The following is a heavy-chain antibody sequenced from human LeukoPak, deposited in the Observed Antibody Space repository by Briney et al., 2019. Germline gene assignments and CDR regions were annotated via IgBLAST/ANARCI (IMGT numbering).Heavy chain of an antibody. D-gene: IGHD2-8*01. CDR2: IYYSGST. CDR1: GGSISSSSYY. J-gene: IGHJ4*02. CDR3: AREGYCTNGVCWYFDY. Sequence: SETLSLTCTVSGGSISSSSYYWGWIRQPPGKGLEWIGSIYYSGSTYYNPSLKSRVTISVDTSKNQFSLKLSSVTAADTAVYYCAREGYCTNGVCWYFDYWGQGTLVTVSS. V-gene: IGHV4-39*07.